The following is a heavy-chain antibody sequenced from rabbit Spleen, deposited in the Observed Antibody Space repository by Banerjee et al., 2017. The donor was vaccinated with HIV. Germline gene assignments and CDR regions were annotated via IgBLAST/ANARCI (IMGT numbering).Heavy chain of an antibody. CDR3: ARDTSTSFSTYGMDL. J-gene: IGHJ6*01. V-gene: IGHV1S45*01. D-gene: IGHD1-1*01. Sequence: QEQLEESGGGLVQPGASLTLTCTASGISFSNYNFMCWVRQAPGKGLEWIACIDIGSRDFTYYASWAKGRFTISKTSSTTLTLQMTSLTVADTATYFCARDTSTSFSTYGMDLWGQGTLVTVS. CDR2: IDIGSRDFT. CDR1: GISFSNYNF.